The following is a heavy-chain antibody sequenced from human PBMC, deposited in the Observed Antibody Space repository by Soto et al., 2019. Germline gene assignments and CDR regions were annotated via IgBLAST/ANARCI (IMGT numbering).Heavy chain of an antibody. Sequence: SETLSLTCTVSGGSISSYYWSWIRQPPGKGLEWIGYIYYSGSTNYNPSLKSRVTISVDTSKNQFSLKLSSVTAVDTAVYYCARDRDGQGANPYCSGGSCYLKLSGMDVWGQGTTVTVSS. CDR2: IYYSGST. J-gene: IGHJ6*02. V-gene: IGHV4-59*01. CDR1: GGSISSYY. D-gene: IGHD2-15*01. CDR3: ARDRDGQGANPYCSGGSCYLKLSGMDV.